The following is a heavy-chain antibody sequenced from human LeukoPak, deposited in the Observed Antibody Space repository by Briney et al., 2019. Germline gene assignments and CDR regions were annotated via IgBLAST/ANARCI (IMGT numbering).Heavy chain of an antibody. J-gene: IGHJ4*02. CDR3: AKFPVVVVVAASLDY. Sequence: PGGSLRLSCAASGFTFSNYWMHWVRQAPGKGLVWVSRINSDGSGTNYADSVKGRFTISRDNSKNTLYLQMNSLRAEDTAVYYCAKFPVVVVVAASLDYWGQGTLVTVSS. CDR2: INSDGSGT. CDR1: GFTFSNYW. D-gene: IGHD2-15*01. V-gene: IGHV3-74*01.